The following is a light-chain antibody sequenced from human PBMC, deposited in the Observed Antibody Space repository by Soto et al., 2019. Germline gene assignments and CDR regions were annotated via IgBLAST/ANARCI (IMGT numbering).Light chain of an antibody. CDR3: QQPESSPWT. CDR2: GTS. V-gene: IGKV3-20*01. J-gene: IGKJ1*01. Sequence: SVLTQSPGPLSLSPGEGASLSCRASQSVSPIYFGWFQQKPGQAPRVIIYGTSRRAVGIPDRFSGSRSGRVFTLTISRVEPEDSAVYYCQQPESSPWTCGQGTKVEI. CDR1: QSVSPIY.